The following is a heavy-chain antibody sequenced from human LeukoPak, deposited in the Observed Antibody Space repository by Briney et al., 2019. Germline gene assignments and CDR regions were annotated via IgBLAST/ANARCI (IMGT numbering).Heavy chain of an antibody. D-gene: IGHD3-16*01. CDR3: ARNYGWGFDY. Sequence: ASVKVSCKASGYTFTGYYMHWVRQAPGQGLEWMGGIIPIFGTANYAQKFQGRVTITTDESTSTAYMELSSLRSEDTAVYYCARNYGWGFDYWGQGTLVTVSS. CDR2: IIPIFGTA. CDR1: GYTFTGYY. J-gene: IGHJ4*02. V-gene: IGHV1-69*05.